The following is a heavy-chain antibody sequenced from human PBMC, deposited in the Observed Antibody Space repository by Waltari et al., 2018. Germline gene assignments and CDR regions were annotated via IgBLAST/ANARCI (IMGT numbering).Heavy chain of an antibody. CDR3: ARVASGGFLEYSKGFDF. D-gene: IGHD3-3*01. CDR1: GFLFGDYW. V-gene: IGHV3-7*01. Sequence: EVQLVESGGGLVQRGGSLRLSCAASGFLFGDYWMSWVRQVPGKGLEWVANIKQDGSEKYSVDSVKGRFTIFRDNAKNSLYLQMNSLRAEDTAIYYCARVASGGFLEYSKGFDFWGQGALVTVSS. CDR2: IKQDGSEK. J-gene: IGHJ4*02.